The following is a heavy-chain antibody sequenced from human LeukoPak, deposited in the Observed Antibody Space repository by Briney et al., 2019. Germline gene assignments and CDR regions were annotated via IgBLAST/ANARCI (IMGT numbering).Heavy chain of an antibody. Sequence: GGSLRLSCAASGLTVSSNYRNWVRQAPGKGLEWVSVIYRGGSTYYADSVKGRFTISRDSSKNTLYLQMNSLRAEDTAVYYCARSGESRHYFDYWGQGTLVTVSS. D-gene: IGHD2-15*01. CDR2: IYRGGST. V-gene: IGHV3-53*01. J-gene: IGHJ4*02. CDR3: ARSGESRHYFDY. CDR1: GLTVSSNY.